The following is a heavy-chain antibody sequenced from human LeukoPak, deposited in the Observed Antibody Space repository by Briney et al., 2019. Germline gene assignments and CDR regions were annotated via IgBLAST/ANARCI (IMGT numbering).Heavy chain of an antibody. Sequence: ASVKVSCKASGYTFTGYYMHWVRQAPGQELEWMGWINPNSGGTNYAQKFQGRVTMTRDTSISTAYMELSRLRSDDTAVYYCARDRELGYSYFIGYYYYMDVWGKGTTVTVSS. CDR2: INPNSGGT. CDR3: ARDRELGYSYFIGYYYYMDV. J-gene: IGHJ6*03. D-gene: IGHD5-18*01. CDR1: GYTFTGYY. V-gene: IGHV1-2*02.